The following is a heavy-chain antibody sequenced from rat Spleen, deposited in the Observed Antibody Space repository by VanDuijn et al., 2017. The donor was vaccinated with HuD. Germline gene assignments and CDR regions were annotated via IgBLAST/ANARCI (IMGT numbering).Heavy chain of an antibody. CDR2: ITHTGGNT. V-gene: IGHV5-31*01. CDR3: ARYRDSYGHVGIFDY. D-gene: IGHD1-12*01. Sequence: EVQLVETGGGLVQPGRSLKLSCVASGFTFSNYWMYWVRQAPGKGLEWVSSITHTGGNTYYPDSVKGRFTVSRDNVKSTLYLQMDSLRSEDTATYHCARYRDSYGHVGIFDYWGQGVMVTVSS. CDR1: GFTFSNYW. J-gene: IGHJ2*01.